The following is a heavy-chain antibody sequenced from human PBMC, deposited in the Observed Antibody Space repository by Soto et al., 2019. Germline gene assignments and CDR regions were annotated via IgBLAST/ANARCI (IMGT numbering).Heavy chain of an antibody. Sequence: GGSLRLSCAASGFTFSSYAMSWVRQAPGKGLEWVSAISGSGGSTYYADSVKGRFTISRDNSKNTLYLQMNSLRAEDTAVYYCAKALLSVNYDFWSGYQNYYYYYYMDVWGKGTTVTVSS. J-gene: IGHJ6*03. V-gene: IGHV3-23*01. CDR3: AKALLSVNYDFWSGYQNYYYYYYMDV. CDR2: ISGSGGST. CDR1: GFTFSSYA. D-gene: IGHD3-3*01.